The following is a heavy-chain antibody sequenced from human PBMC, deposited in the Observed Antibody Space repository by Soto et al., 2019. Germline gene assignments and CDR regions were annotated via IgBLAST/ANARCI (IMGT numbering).Heavy chain of an antibody. CDR2: ISARVGSS. D-gene: IGHD5-12*01. CDR3: AKGSIEYSASVDN. CDR1: GFSFSSYA. V-gene: IGHV3-23*01. Sequence: DVQLLESGGGLVQPGGSLRLSCEASGFSFSSYAMVWVRQAPGKGLEWVAVISARVGSSYFADSVKGRFTLSRDNSKNVLSREMNSLRAEDTAIYFCAKGSIEYSASVDNWGQGTLVVVSS. J-gene: IGHJ4*02.